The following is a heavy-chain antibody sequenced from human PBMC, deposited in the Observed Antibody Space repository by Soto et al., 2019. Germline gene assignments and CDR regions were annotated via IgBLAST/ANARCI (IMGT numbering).Heavy chain of an antibody. CDR1: GYIFATYG. Sequence: QVQVVQSGAEVKKPGASVKVSCKASGYIFATYGITWVRQAPGQGLEWMGWINTYDGDTKYAQKLQDRVTMTTDTSTSTAYVEVRSLTSDDRAVYYCARSPSDMAVSGPWFDPWGQGTQLTASS. J-gene: IGHJ5*02. V-gene: IGHV1-18*04. CDR3: ARSPSDMAVSGPWFDP. D-gene: IGHD3-10*01. CDR2: INTYDGDT.